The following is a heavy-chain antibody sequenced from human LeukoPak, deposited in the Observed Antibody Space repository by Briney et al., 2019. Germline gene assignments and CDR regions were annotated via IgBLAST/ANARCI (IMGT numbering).Heavy chain of an antibody. CDR2: IKPSGGNT. CDR1: GYSFTSYN. J-gene: IGHJ4*02. Sequence: ASVKVSCKTSGYSFTSYNLHWVRQAPGQRLEWMGIIKPSGGNTNYAQKFQGRVTMTRDTSTSTVYMELSSLKSEDTAVYYCARGSPPRRNYDSRGYYSYYFDYWGQGTLVTVSS. CDR3: ARGSPPRRNYDSRGYYSYYFDY. V-gene: IGHV1-46*01. D-gene: IGHD3-22*01.